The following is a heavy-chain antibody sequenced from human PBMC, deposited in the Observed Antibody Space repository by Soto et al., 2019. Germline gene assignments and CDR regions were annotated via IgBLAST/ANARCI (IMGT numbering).Heavy chain of an antibody. V-gene: IGHV6-1*01. D-gene: IGHD6-13*01. CDR2: TYYRSKWYN. Sequence: SQTLSLTCAISGDSVSSNSAAWNWIRQSPSRGLEWLGRTYYRSKWYNDYAVSAKSRITINPDTSKNQFSLQLNSVTPEDTAVYYCARETVAAAGTVGPDGMDVWGQGTTVTVSS. CDR3: ARETVAAAGTVGPDGMDV. CDR1: GDSVSSNSAA. J-gene: IGHJ6*02.